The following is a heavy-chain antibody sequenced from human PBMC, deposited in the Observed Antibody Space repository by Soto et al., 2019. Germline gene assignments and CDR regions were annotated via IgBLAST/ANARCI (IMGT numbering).Heavy chain of an antibody. J-gene: IGHJ5*02. D-gene: IGHD6-13*01. V-gene: IGHV4-30-2*01. CDR3: ARARIAAAGRFGP. Sequence: SETLSLTCAVSGGSISSGGYSWSWIRQPPGKGLEWIGYIYHSGSTYYNPSLKSRVTISVDRSKNQFSLKLSSVTAADTAVYYCARARIAAAGRFGPWGQGTLVTVSS. CDR2: IYHSGST. CDR1: GGSISSGGYS.